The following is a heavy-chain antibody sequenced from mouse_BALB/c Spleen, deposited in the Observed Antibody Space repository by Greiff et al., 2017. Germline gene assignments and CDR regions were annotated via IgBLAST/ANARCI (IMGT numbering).Heavy chain of an antibody. Sequence: QVQLQQSGAELVRPGVSVKISCKGSGYTFTDYAMHWVKQSHAKSLEWIGVISTYYGDASYNQKFKGKATMTVDKSSSTAYMELARLTSEDSAIYYCARSARYSYYFDYWGQGTTLTVSS. CDR2: ISTYYGDA. V-gene: IGHV1S137*01. D-gene: IGHD1-1*01. J-gene: IGHJ2*01. CDR3: ARSARYSYYFDY. CDR1: GYTFTDYA.